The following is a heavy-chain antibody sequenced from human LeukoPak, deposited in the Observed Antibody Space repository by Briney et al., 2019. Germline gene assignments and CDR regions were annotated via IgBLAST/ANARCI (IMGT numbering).Heavy chain of an antibody. D-gene: IGHD2/OR15-2a*01. CDR2: IYTSGNT. V-gene: IGHV4-61*02. CDR1: GGSISSGSNY. CDR3: TRGDNN. J-gene: IGHJ4*02. Sequence: PSRTLSLTSTVSGGSISSGSNYWSWIRQPAGKGLAWIGRIYTSGNTHYKPSLKSRVTISLDTSKNQFSLKLSSVTAADTAVYYCTRGDNNWGQGTLVTVSS.